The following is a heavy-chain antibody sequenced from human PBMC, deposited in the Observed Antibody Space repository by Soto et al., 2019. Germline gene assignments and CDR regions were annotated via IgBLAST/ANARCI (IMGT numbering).Heavy chain of an antibody. CDR2: IYWDDDK. D-gene: IGHD6-19*01. V-gene: IGHV2-5*02. Sequence: QITLKESGPTLVKPTQTLTPTCTFSGFSLSSTRMAVGWILQPPGKALEWLALIYWDDDKRYSPFLKSRLTITKDTSKNQVVLTMSNMDPVDTASYSCAHIVVAGLGYYFDYWGQGTLVTVSS. CDR1: GFSLSSTRMA. CDR3: AHIVVAGLGYYFDY. J-gene: IGHJ4*02.